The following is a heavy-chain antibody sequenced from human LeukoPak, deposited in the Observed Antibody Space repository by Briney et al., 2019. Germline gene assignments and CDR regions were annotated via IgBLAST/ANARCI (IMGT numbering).Heavy chain of an antibody. CDR1: GLTFSTYA. CDR3: AKHSGNYFFDH. V-gene: IGHV3-23*01. CDR2: ISVSGGDT. D-gene: IGHD1-26*01. Sequence: GGSLRLSCAASGLTFSTYAMSWVRQAPGKGLEWFSAISVSGGDTFYADSVRGRLTISRDNYMNTLNLQMNSLRDEDTAMYYCAKHSGNYFFDHWGQGTLVTVSA. J-gene: IGHJ4*02.